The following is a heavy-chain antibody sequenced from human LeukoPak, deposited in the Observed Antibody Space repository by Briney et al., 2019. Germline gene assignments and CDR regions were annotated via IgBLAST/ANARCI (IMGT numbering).Heavy chain of an antibody. CDR3: AKDRGSGYYKNAFDI. V-gene: IGHV3-30*02. Sequence: GSLRLSCVSSGFIFRSYGMHWVRQAPGKGLEWVAFIQYDGSKTHYADHMKGRFTISRDNSKNSLYLQMNSLRAEDMALYYCAKDRGSGYYKNAFDIWGQGTMVTVSS. D-gene: IGHD3-22*01. J-gene: IGHJ3*02. CDR1: GFIFRSYG. CDR2: IQYDGSKT.